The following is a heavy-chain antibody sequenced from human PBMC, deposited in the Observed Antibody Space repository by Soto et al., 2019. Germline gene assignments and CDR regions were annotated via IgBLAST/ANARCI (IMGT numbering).Heavy chain of an antibody. CDR3: ARGITIFGVVREYNWFDP. CDR2: IYYSGST. CDR1: GGSIGSGGYY. D-gene: IGHD3-3*01. V-gene: IGHV4-31*03. J-gene: IGHJ5*02. Sequence: SETLSLTCTVSGGSIGSGGYYWSWIRQHPGKGLEWIGYIYYSGSTYYNPSLKSRVTISVDTSKNQFSLKLSSVTAADTAVYYCARGITIFGVVREYNWFDPWGQGTLVTVSS.